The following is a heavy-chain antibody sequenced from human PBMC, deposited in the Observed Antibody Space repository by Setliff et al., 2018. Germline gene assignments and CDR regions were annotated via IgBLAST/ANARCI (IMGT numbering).Heavy chain of an antibody. J-gene: IGHJ6*03. CDR2: IIPLFGTT. Sequence: SVKVSCKASGGTFSNIGISWVRQAPGQGLEWMGGIIPLFGTTNYAQEFQGRVTITTYESTNTAYMELSSLGSEDTAMYSCAREKVVVVSATSYHYYMDVWGKGTTVTVSS. CDR3: AREKVVVVSATSYHYYMDV. V-gene: IGHV1-69*05. D-gene: IGHD2-15*01. CDR1: GGTFSNIG.